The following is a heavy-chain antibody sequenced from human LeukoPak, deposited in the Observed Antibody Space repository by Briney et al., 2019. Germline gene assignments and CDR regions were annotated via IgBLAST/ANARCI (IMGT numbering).Heavy chain of an antibody. CDR2: VSGSGGRT. Sequence: PGGSLRLSCAASGFTFSNYGMSWVRQSPGKGLEWVSRVSGSGGRTYYADSVKGRFTISRDNSKNTLYLQMNSLRAEDTAIYYCAKVGSSDYYGGNDYWGQGTLVTVSS. V-gene: IGHV3-23*01. CDR1: GFTFSNYG. J-gene: IGHJ4*02. CDR3: AKVGSSDYYGGNDY. D-gene: IGHD3-22*01.